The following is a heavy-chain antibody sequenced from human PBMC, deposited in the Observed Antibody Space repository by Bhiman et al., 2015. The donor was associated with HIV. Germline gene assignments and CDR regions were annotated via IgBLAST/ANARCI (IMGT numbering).Heavy chain of an antibody. J-gene: IGHJ4*02. V-gene: IGHV3-30*03. CDR3: ATDLDY. CDR1: GFSFSSYA. Sequence: QVQLVESGGGVIQPGRSLRLSCVGSGFSFSSYAMHWVRQAPGKGLEWVAVMSYDGGNEYYADSVKGRFTISRDNSKNTLYLQMNSLRAEDTAVYYCATDLDYWGQGTLVTVSS. CDR2: MSYDGGNE.